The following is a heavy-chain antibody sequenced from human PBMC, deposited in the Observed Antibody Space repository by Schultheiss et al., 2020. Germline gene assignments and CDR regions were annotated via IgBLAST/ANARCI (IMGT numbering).Heavy chain of an antibody. CDR3: ARDIAARRGRFDL. CDR1: GGTFSSYA. CDR2: MNPNSGNT. V-gene: IGHV1-8*02. J-gene: IGHJ4*02. D-gene: IGHD6-6*01. Sequence: ASVKVSCKASGGTFSSYAISWVRQAPGQGLEWMGWMNPNSGNTGYAQKFQGRVTMTRNTSISTAYMELSSLRSEDTAVYYCARDIAARRGRFDLWGQGTLVTVSS.